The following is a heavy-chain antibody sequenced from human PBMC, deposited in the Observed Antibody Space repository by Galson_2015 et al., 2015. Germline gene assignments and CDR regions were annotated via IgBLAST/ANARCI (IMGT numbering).Heavy chain of an antibody. Sequence: SLRLSCAASGFTFNGYAMHWVRQAPGKGLEWVAVISNDGSNKYYAASVKGRFTISRGNSKNTLYLQMESLRVEDTAIYYCASGQIVPTHHFDYWGQGTLVTVSS. CDR2: ISNDGSNK. CDR1: GFTFNGYA. V-gene: IGHV3-30-3*01. D-gene: IGHD1-26*01. J-gene: IGHJ4*02. CDR3: ASGQIVPTHHFDY.